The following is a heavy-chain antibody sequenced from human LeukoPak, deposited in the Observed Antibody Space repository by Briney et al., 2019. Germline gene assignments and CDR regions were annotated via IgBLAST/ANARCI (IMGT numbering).Heavy chain of an antibody. J-gene: IGHJ4*02. CDR3: ARDSIEYNWNYEGGYYFGY. V-gene: IGHV1-69*05. CDR1: GGTFSSYA. Sequence: ASVKVSCKASGGTFSSYAISWVRQAPGQGLEWMGGIIPIFGTANYAQKFQGRVTIATDESTSTAYMELSSLRSEDTAVYYCARDSIEYNWNYEGGYYFGYWGQGTLVTVSS. CDR2: IIPIFGTA. D-gene: IGHD1-7*01.